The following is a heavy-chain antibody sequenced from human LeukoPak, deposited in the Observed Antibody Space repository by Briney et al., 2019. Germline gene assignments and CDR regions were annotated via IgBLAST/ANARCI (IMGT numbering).Heavy chain of an antibody. CDR2: IYNSGTT. CDR1: GDSISSGDYS. D-gene: IGHD3-22*01. J-gene: IGHJ4*02. CDR3: ARNGDDSSDYYYFDY. Sequence: SETLSLTCAVSGDSISSGDYSWSWIRQPPGKGLEWIGYIYNSGTTNYNPSLKSRVAISVDTSKNQFSLKLSSVTAADTAIYYCARNGDDSSDYYYFDYWGQGTLVTVSS. V-gene: IGHV4-30-4*07.